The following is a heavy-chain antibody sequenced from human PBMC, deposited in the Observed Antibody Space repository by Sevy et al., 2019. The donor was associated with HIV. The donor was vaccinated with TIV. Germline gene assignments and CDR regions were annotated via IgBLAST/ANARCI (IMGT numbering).Heavy chain of an antibody. V-gene: IGHV3-23*01. CDR1: GFTFSSYA. D-gene: IGHD2-2*01. J-gene: IGHJ4*02. Sequence: GGSLRLSCAASGFTFSSYAMSWVRQAPGKGLEWVCAISGSGGSTYNADSGKGGYTISRDNSKNTLYLEMNSLRAEETDVYNCAKNDGPYCSSTSCYPFGGYYFDYWGQGTLVTVSS. CDR2: ISGSGGST. CDR3: AKNDGPYCSSTSCYPFGGYYFDY.